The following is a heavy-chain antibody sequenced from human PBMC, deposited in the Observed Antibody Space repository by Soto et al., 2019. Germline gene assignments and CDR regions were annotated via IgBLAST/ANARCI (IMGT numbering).Heavy chain of an antibody. CDR3: ARTYDFWSGYINYYYYYMDV. J-gene: IGHJ6*03. D-gene: IGHD3-3*01. CDR2: IYYSGST. CDR1: GGSISSYY. Sequence: PSETLSLTCTVSGGSISSYYWSWIRQPPGKGLEWIGYIYYSGSTNYNPSLKSRVTISVDTSKNQFSLKLSSVTAADTAVYYCARTYDFWSGYINYYYYYMDVWGKGTTVTVSS. V-gene: IGHV4-59*01.